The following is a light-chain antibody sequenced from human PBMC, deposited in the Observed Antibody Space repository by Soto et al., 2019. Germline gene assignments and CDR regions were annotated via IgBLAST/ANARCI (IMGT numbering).Light chain of an antibody. J-gene: IGLJ2*01. Sequence: QSVLTQPASVSGSPGQSITISCTGTSRDVGGYNYVSWHQQHPGKAPKVIITEVSNRPSGVSNRFSGSKSGNTASLTISGLQAEDEADYYCSSYTSSTTPLFGGGTKLTVL. CDR3: SSYTSSTTPL. CDR2: EVS. V-gene: IGLV2-14*01. CDR1: SRDVGGYNY.